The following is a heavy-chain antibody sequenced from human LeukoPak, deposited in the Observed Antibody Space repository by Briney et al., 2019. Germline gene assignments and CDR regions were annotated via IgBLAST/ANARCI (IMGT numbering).Heavy chain of an antibody. D-gene: IGHD1-1*01. CDR1: GFTFSSYG. Sequence: GGSLRLSCAASGFTFSSYGMSWVRQAPGKGLEWVSAISGSGGSTFYADSVKGRFTISRDNSKNTLYLQMNSLRVEDTAVYYCAKNDLSDDYYYYYMDVWGKGTTVTVSS. J-gene: IGHJ6*03. CDR3: AKNDLSDDYYYYYMDV. CDR2: ISGSGGST. V-gene: IGHV3-23*01.